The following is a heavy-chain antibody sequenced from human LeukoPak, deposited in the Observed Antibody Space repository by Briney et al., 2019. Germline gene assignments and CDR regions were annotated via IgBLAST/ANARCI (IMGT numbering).Heavy chain of an antibody. CDR2: IRSKAYGGTT. D-gene: IGHD5-18*01. V-gene: IGHV3-49*04. CDR3: SRERYSYGPFDY. Sequence: GVLRLSCTASGFPFENFGMSWVRQAPGKGLQWVGFIRSKAYGGTTEYAASVKGKFTISRDDSTRIAYLQMNSLKTDDTGVYYCSRERYSYGPFDYWGQGTLVTVSS. CDR1: GFPFENFG. J-gene: IGHJ4*02.